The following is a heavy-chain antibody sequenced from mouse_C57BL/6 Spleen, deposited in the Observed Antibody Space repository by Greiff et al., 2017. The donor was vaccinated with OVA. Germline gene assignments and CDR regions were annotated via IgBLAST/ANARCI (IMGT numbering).Heavy chain of an antibody. Sequence: VQLQQPGAELVKPGASVKLSCKASGYTFTSYWMQWVKQRPGQGLEWIGEIDPSDSYTNYNQKFKGKATLTVDTSSSTAYMQLSSLTSEDSAVYYCARRQVYYFDYCGQGTTLTVSS. CDR1: GYTFTSYW. CDR2: IDPSDSYT. V-gene: IGHV1-50*01. CDR3: ARRQVYYFDY. J-gene: IGHJ2*01. D-gene: IGHD6-1*01.